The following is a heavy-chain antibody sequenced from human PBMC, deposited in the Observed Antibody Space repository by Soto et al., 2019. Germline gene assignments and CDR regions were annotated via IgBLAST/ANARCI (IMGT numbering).Heavy chain of an antibody. V-gene: IGHV3-30*03. J-gene: IGHJ4*02. Sequence: QVQLVESGGGVVQPGRSLRLSCAASGFTFSSYGMHWVRQAPGKGLEWVAVISYDGSNKYYADSVKGRFTISRDNSKNTLYLQMNSLRAEDTAVYYCARNFIVATIIHFDYWGQGTLVTVSS. CDR3: ARNFIVATIIHFDY. CDR1: GFTFSSYG. CDR2: ISYDGSNK. D-gene: IGHD5-12*01.